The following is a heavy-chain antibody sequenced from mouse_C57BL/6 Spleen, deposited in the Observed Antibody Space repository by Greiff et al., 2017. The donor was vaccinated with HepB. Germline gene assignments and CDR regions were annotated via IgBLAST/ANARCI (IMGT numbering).Heavy chain of an antibody. D-gene: IGHD1-1*01. J-gene: IGHJ4*01. CDR2: IWGDGST. V-gene: IGHV2-3*01. Sequence: VKLVESGPGLVAPSQRLSITCTVSGFSLTSYGVSWVRQPPGKGLEWLGVIWGDGSTNYHSALISRLSISKDNSKSQVFLKLNSLQTDDTATYYWAKEGGYGQRGNMDYWGQGTSVTVSS. CDR1: GFSLTSYG. CDR3: AKEGGYGQRGNMDY.